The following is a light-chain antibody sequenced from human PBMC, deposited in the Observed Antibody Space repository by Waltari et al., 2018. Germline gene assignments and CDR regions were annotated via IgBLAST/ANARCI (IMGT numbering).Light chain of an antibody. CDR1: QYITNS. CDR2: DAS. CDR3: QRYDNLPIFA. Sequence: DIQLTQSPPSLSASVGDRVTITCLSIQYITNSLNWYQQKPWKAPKLLIHDASKLEIGVPSRFSGSQSGTHFTLTISSLQPEDIGTYYCQRYDNLPIFAFGPGTKVEI. J-gene: IGKJ3*01. V-gene: IGKV1-33*01.